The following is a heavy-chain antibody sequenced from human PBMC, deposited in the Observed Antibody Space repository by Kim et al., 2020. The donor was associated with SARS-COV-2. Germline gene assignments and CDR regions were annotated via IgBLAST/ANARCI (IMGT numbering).Heavy chain of an antibody. CDR2: IYYSGST. D-gene: IGHD6-19*01. V-gene: IGHV4-30-4*01. CDR3: ARESFSPGGIAAWGIAVCYYGMDV. CDR1: GGSISSGDYY. J-gene: IGHJ6*02. Sequence: SETLSLTCTVSGGSISSGDYYWSWIRQPPGKGLEWIGYIYYSGSTYYNPSLKSRVTISVDTSKNQFSLKLSSVTAADTAVYYCARESFSPGGIAAWGIAVCYYGMDVGGRETTDTVSS.